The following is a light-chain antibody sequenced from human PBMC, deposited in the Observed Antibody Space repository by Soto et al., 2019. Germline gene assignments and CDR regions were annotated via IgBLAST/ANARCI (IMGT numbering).Light chain of an antibody. Sequence: EIALTQSPATRSLSPGASATLSCRASQSISRYLAWYKKKPGQAPRLLIYDASNRATGIPARVSGSGSGTDVTLTFSSMQPDEVATDDGQHLNSYSEAFVQGTKVDI. CDR1: QSISRY. V-gene: IGKV3-11*01. J-gene: IGKJ1*01. CDR3: QHLNSYSEA. CDR2: DAS.